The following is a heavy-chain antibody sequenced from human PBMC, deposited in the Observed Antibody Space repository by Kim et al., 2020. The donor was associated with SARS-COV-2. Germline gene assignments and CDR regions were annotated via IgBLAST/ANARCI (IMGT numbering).Heavy chain of an antibody. J-gene: IGHJ5*02. CDR2: ISYDGSNK. CDR1: GFTFSSYG. Sequence: GGSLRLSCAASGFTFSSYGMHWVRQAPGKGLEWVAVISYDGSNKYYADSVKGRFTISRDNSKKKLYLQMNSLRAEDTAVYYCTKDEGDPWGQGTLVTVSS. CDR3: TKDEGDP. V-gene: IGHV3-30*18.